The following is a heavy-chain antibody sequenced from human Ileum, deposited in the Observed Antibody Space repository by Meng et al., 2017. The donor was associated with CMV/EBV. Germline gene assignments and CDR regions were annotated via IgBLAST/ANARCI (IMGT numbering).Heavy chain of an antibody. CDR2: MLHTGDT. CDR3: ARGGAFDY. V-gene: IGHV4-38-2*02. CDR1: GYSISSGYY. Sequence: SETLSLTCTVSGYSISSGYYWDWIRQPPGKGLEWTGSMLHTGDTYYSPSLKGRATISVDTSKNQFSLNLNSVAAADTAVYYCARGGAFDYWGQGALVTVSS. D-gene: IGHD3-16*01. J-gene: IGHJ4*02.